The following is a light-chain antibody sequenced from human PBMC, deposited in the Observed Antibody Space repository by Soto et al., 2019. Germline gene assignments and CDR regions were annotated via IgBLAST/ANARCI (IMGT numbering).Light chain of an antibody. CDR1: SSDVGYYDY. CDR2: EVT. Sequence: QSVLTQPPSASGFPGQSVTISCTGTSSDVGYYDYVSWYQQHPGKAPKLVIYEVTKRPSGVPDRVSASKSGNTASLTVSGLRAEDEADYYCSSFTISRNTVIFGGGTKLTVL. V-gene: IGLV2-8*01. J-gene: IGLJ2*01. CDR3: SSFTISRNTVI.